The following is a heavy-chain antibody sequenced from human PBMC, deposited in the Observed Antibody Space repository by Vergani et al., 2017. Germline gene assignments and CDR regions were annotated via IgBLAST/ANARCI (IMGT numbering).Heavy chain of an antibody. Sequence: VQLVESGGGVVQPGRSLRLSCAASGFTFSSYSMNWVRQAPGKGLEWASSISSSSSYIYYADSVKGRVTISRDNAKNSLYMQMNSLRAEDTAVYYCARAGPYWSSTSGPSDYWGQGILVTVSS. CDR3: ARAGPYWSSTSGPSDY. CDR1: GFTFSSYS. CDR2: ISSSSSYI. J-gene: IGHJ4*02. D-gene: IGHD2-2*01. V-gene: IGHV3-21*01.